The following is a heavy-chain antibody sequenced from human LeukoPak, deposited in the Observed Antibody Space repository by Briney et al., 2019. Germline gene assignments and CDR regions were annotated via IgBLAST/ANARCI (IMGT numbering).Heavy chain of an antibody. V-gene: IGHV4-59*01. CDR3: ARAYYYDPPSAFDI. Sequence: SETLSLTRTVSGGSISSYYWSWIRQPPGKGLEWIGYIYYSGSTNYNPSLKSRVTISVDTSKNQFSLKLSSVTAADTAVYYCARAYYYDPPSAFDIWGQGTMVTVSS. CDR2: IYYSGST. CDR1: GGSISSYY. J-gene: IGHJ3*02. D-gene: IGHD3-22*01.